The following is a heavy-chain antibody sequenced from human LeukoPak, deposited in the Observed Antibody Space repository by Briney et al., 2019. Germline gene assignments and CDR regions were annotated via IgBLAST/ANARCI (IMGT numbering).Heavy chain of an antibody. CDR3: ARGKGGWSDP. V-gene: IGHV4-34*01. CDR2: INHSGST. CDR1: GGSFSGYY. D-gene: IGHD3-16*01. J-gene: IGHJ5*02. Sequence: SETLSLTCAVYGGSFSGYYWSWIRQPPGKGLEWIGEINHSGSTNYNPSLKSRVTISVDTSKNQFSLKLSSVAAADTAVYYCARGKGGWSDPWGQGTLVTVSS.